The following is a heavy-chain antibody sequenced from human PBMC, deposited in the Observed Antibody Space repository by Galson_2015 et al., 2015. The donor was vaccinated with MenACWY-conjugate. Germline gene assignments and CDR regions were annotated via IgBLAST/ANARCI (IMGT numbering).Heavy chain of an antibody. D-gene: IGHD3-3*01. CDR3: ARIPPWGSNFCFFYY. CDR2: IRDTGSL. V-gene: IGHV4-59*08. CDR1: GGSISSHY. J-gene: IGHJ4*02. Sequence: SETLSLTCTVSGGSISSHYWSWFRQPPGKGLEWIAYIRDTGSLKDNPSLKSRVTMSADKSNNQFSLRLISVTAADTAVYYCARIPPWGSNFCFFYYWGQGILVAVSS.